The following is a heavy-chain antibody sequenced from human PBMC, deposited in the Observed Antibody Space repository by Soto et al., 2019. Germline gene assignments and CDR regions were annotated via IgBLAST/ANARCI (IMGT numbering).Heavy chain of an antibody. J-gene: IGHJ2*01. CDR1: GGTFSSYA. V-gene: IGHV1-69*06. CDR2: IIPIFGTA. D-gene: IGHD4-17*01. Sequence: QVQLVQSGAEVKKPGSSVKVSCKASGGTFSSYAISWVRQAPGQGLEWMGGIIPIFGTANYAQKFQGRVTITADKSTSTAYMELSSLRSEDTAVYYCARGAYGDNSFHPWYFDLWGRGTLVTVSS. CDR3: ARGAYGDNSFHPWYFDL.